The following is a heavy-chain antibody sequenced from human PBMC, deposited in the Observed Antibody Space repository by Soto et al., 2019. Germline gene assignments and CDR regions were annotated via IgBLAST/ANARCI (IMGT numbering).Heavy chain of an antibody. CDR1: GYDFSSYA. D-gene: IGHD3-10*01. Sequence: ASVKVSCKASGYDFSSYAMHWVRQAPGQRLEWMGWINIGSGNTEYSQNFQDRITITRDTSSSTVYMELNSLKSEDTALYYCASDAGSFDYWGQGTXVTVSS. CDR3: ASDAGSFDY. J-gene: IGHJ4*02. CDR2: INIGSGNT. V-gene: IGHV1-3*04.